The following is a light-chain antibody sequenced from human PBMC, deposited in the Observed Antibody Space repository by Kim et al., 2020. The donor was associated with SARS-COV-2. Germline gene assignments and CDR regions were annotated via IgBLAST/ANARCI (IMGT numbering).Light chain of an antibody. CDR1: SSSIGACYN. CDR3: QSCDSSLSHSVV. V-gene: IGLV1-40*01. Sequence: VTISCTGSSSSIGACYNVHWYQLPPGTAPKLLIYDNNNRPSGVSDRFSGSKSGTSASLAITGLQAEDEADYFCQSCDSSLSHSVVFGGGTKLTVL. CDR2: DNN. J-gene: IGLJ2*01.